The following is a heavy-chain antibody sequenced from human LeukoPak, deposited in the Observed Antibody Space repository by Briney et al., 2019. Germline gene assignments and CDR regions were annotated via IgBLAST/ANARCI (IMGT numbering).Heavy chain of an antibody. CDR1: GYSFTNYY. V-gene: IGHV1-2*02. CDR3: AKGDWFDP. J-gene: IGHJ5*02. Sequence: ASVKVSCKTPGYSFTNYYIHWVRLAPGQGLEWMGWINCNSGDTLYAQKFQGRVTMTRDTSITTAYLDVSSLRYDDTAVYYCAKGDWFDPWGQGTLVTVSS. CDR2: INCNSGDT.